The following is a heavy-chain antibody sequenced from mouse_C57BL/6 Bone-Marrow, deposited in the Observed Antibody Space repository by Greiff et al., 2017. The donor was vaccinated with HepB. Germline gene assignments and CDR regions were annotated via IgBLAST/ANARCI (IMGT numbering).Heavy chain of an antibody. CDR2: INPNNGGT. CDR3: ARRVLYGNYLYSSYYYAMDY. D-gene: IGHD2-1*01. CDR1: GYTFTDYY. V-gene: IGHV1-26*01. J-gene: IGHJ4*01. Sequence: EVQLQQSGPELVKPGASVKISCKASGYTFTDYYMNWVKQSHGKSLEWIGDINPNNGGTSYNQKFKGKATLTVDKSSSTAYMELRSLTSEDSAVYYCARRVLYGNYLYSSYYYAMDYWGQGTSVTVSS.